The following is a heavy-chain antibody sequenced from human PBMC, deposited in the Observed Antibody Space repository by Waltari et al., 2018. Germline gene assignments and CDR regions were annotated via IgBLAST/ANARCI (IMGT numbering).Heavy chain of an antibody. CDR1: GYSISSGYY. CDR3: ARAGDSYYAMDV. CDR2: IYQSGST. D-gene: IGHD4-17*01. V-gene: IGHV4-38-2*01. Sequence: QVQLQESGPGLVKPSETLSLTCAVSGYSISSGYYWGWIRQPPGKGLEWIGSIYQSGSTFYNPSLKSRVTISVDTSKNQFSLKLSSVTAADTAVYFCARAGDSYYAMDVWGQGTTVTVSS. J-gene: IGHJ6*02.